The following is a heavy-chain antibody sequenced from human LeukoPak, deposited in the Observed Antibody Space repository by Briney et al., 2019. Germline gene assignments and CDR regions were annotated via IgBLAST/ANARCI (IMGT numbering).Heavy chain of an antibody. CDR3: ARGRSLTAGGGWGYFDY. CDR2: IYHSGST. V-gene: IGHV4-38-2*02. J-gene: IGHJ4*02. D-gene: IGHD1-26*01. CDR1: GYSISSGYY. Sequence: SETLSLTCTVSGYSISSGYYWGWIRQPPGKGLEWIGSIYHSGSTYYNPSPKSRVTISVDTSKNQFSLKLSSVTAADTAVYYCARGRSLTAGGGWGYFDYWGQGTLVTVSS.